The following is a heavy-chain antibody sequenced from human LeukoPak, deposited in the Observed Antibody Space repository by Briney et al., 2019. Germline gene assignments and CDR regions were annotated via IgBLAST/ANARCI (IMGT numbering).Heavy chain of an antibody. D-gene: IGHD6-13*01. V-gene: IGHV4-34*01. CDR3: ARAGGGTGYSSSWYLRY. Sequence: SETLSLTCTVSGGSISSYYWSWIRQPPGKGLEWIGEINHSGSTNYNPSLKSRVTISVDTSKNQFSLKLSSVTAADTAVYYCARAGGGTGYSSSWYLRYWGQGTLVTVSS. CDR1: GGSISSYY. J-gene: IGHJ4*02. CDR2: INHSGST.